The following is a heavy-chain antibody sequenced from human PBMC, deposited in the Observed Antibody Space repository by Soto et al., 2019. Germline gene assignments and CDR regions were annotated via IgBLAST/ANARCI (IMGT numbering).Heavy chain of an antibody. CDR2: INHSGST. V-gene: IGHV4-34*01. CDR3: ARGLPPSLYYYDSSGPRKNWFGP. CDR1: GGSFSGYY. J-gene: IGHJ5*02. D-gene: IGHD3-22*01. Sequence: SETLSLTCAVYGGSFSGYYWSWIRQPPGKGLEWIGEINHSGSTNYNPSLKSRVTISVDTSKNQFSLKLSSVTAADTAVYYCARGLPPSLYYYDSSGPRKNWFGPWGRGTLVTVSS.